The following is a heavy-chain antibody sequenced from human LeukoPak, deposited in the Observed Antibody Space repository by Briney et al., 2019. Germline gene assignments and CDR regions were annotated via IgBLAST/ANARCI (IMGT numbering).Heavy chain of an antibody. CDR2: IYYSGRT. V-gene: IGHV4-39*07. J-gene: IGHJ4*02. D-gene: IGHD3-9*01. CDR3: ASAYYDILGGHFDY. CDR1: YGSISDISYY. Sequence: SESLSLTCTVSYGSISDISYYWGWIRQPPGKGLEWIGSIYYSGRTYYNSSLKSRVTISVDTSKNQFSLKVTSVTAADTAVYYCASAYYDILGGHFDYWGQGTLVTVSS.